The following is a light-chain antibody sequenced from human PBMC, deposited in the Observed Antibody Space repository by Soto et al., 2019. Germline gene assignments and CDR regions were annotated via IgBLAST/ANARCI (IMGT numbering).Light chain of an antibody. V-gene: IGKV3-11*01. Sequence: EIVFTQSPATLSLSPGERATLSCRASQSVSSYLAWYQQKPGQAPRLLIYDASNRATGIPARFSGRGSGTDFTLTISSLEPEDFAVYYCQLRSNWPPLTFGGGTKVEI. J-gene: IGKJ4*02. CDR2: DAS. CDR1: QSVSSY. CDR3: QLRSNWPPLT.